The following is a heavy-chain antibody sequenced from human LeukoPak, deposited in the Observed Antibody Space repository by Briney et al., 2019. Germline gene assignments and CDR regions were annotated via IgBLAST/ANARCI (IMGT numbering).Heavy chain of an antibody. V-gene: IGHV3-64*01. J-gene: IGHJ6*03. CDR3: ARNTVTASEIKYYYYYYMDV. CDR1: RFTFSSYA. CDR2: ISSNGGST. D-gene: IGHD4-11*01. Sequence: GGSLRLSCAASRFTFSSYAMHWVRQAPGKGLEYVSAISSNGGSTYYANSVKGRFTISRDNSKNTLYLQMGSLRAEDMAVYYCARNTVTASEIKYYYYYYMDVWGKGTTVTVSS.